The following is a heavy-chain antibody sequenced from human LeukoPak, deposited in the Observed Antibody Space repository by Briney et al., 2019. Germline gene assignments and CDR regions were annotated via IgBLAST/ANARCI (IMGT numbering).Heavy chain of an antibody. Sequence: SQTLSLTCSVSGVFISSGGFYWNWIRQPPGKGLEWIGYIDSETTHYNPSLKSRVTISVDRSKNQFSLRLASVTAADTAVFYCARSGGYCSGGRCYNFDSWGQGTLVTVSS. V-gene: IGHV4-30-2*01. CDR1: GVFISSGGFY. D-gene: IGHD2-15*01. J-gene: IGHJ4*02. CDR2: IDSETT. CDR3: ARSGGYCSGGRCYNFDS.